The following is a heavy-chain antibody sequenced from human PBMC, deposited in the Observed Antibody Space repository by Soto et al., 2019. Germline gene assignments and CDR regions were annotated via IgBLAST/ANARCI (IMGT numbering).Heavy chain of an antibody. CDR3: AREGGYDLWGASDFDY. V-gene: IGHV3-33*01. Sequence: QVQLVESGGGVVQPGRSLRLSCAASGFTFSSYGMHWVRQAPGKGLEWVAVIWYDGSNKYYADSVKGRVTISRANSNNTLYLQTNSPRAEDTAVYYCAREGGYDLWGASDFDYWGQGTLVTVSS. CDR1: GFTFSSYG. J-gene: IGHJ4*02. D-gene: IGHD3-3*01. CDR2: IWYDGSNK.